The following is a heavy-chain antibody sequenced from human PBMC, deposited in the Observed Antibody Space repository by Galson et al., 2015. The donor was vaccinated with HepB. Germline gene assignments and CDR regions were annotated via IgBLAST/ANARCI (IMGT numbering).Heavy chain of an antibody. V-gene: IGHV3-23*01. J-gene: IGHJ6*02. Sequence: SLRLSCAASGFTFGSYAMSWVRQAPGKGLEWVSSISGRDGNTYYADSVKGRFTISRDNSKKMLYLQMNSLRGEDTALYYCGKDPVRASYRPYGMDVWGQGTTVTVSS. CDR2: ISGRDGNT. CDR1: GFTFGSYA. CDR3: GKDPVRASYRPYGMDV. D-gene: IGHD5-18*01.